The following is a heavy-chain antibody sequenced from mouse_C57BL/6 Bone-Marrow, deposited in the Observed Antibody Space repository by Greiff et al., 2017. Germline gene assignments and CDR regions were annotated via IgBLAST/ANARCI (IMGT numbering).Heavy chain of an antibody. Sequence: QVQLQQSGAELVRPGTSVKVSCKASGYAFTNYLIEWVKQRPGQGLEWIGVINPGSGGTNYNEKFKGKATLTADKSSSTAYMQLSSLTSEDSAVYFCARGLWYFDYWGHGTTLTVSS. J-gene: IGHJ2*01. CDR2: INPGSGGT. CDR1: GYAFTNYL. D-gene: IGHD1-1*02. V-gene: IGHV1-54*01. CDR3: ARGLWYFDY.